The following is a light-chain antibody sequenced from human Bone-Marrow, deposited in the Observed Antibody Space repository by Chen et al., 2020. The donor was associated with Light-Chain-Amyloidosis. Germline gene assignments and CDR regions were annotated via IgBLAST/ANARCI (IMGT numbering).Light chain of an antibody. CDR1: NIGSTS. J-gene: IGLJ3*02. V-gene: IGLV3-21*02. Sequence: SYVLTQPSSVSVAPGQTATIACGGNNIGSTSVHWYQQTPGQAPLLVVYDDSDRPSGIPERSSGANSGNTATLTSSRVEAGDEDDYYCQVWDRSRDRPVFGGGTKLTVL. CDR2: DDS. CDR3: QVWDRSRDRPV.